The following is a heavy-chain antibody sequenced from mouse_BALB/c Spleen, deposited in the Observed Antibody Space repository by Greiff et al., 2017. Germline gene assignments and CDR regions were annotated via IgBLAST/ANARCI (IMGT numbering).Heavy chain of an antibody. J-gene: IGHJ2*01. CDR3: AIYGSSFDY. D-gene: IGHD1-1*01. V-gene: IGHV1S137*01. CDR2: ISTYYGDA. CDR1: GYTFTDYA. Sequence: QVHVKQSGAELVRPGVSVKISCKGSGYTFTDYAMHWVKQSHAKSLEWIGVISTYYGDASYNQKFKGKATMTVDKSSSTAYMELARLTSEDSAIYYCAIYGSSFDYWGQGTTLTVSS.